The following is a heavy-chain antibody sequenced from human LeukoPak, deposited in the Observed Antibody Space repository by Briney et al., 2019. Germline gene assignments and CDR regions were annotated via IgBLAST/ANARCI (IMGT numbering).Heavy chain of an antibody. D-gene: IGHD3-22*01. CDR3: ATLRGPNYYDSSGYSDVGY. V-gene: IGHV1-69*13. CDR1: GGTFSSYA. CDR2: IIPIFGTA. Sequence: SVKVSCKASGGTFSSYAISWVRQAPGQGLEWMGGIIPIFGTANYAQKFQGRVTITADESTSTAYMELSSLRSEDTAVYYCATLRGPNYYDSSGYSDVGYWGQGTLVTVSS. J-gene: IGHJ4*02.